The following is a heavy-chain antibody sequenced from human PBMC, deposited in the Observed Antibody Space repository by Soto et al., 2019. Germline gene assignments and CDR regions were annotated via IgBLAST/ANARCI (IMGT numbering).Heavy chain of an antibody. J-gene: IGHJ4*02. V-gene: IGHV4-30-4*01. D-gene: IGHD2-21*01. Sequence: SETLSLTCTVSGGSISNGDHYWSWIRQPPGKGLEWIGYIYNSGSTHYNKSLKNRVTISVDTSKNQFSLNLNSVTAADTAVYYCARDRGLLLYYFDYWGQGTLVTVSS. CDR1: GGSISNGDHY. CDR2: IYNSGST. CDR3: ARDRGLLLYYFDY.